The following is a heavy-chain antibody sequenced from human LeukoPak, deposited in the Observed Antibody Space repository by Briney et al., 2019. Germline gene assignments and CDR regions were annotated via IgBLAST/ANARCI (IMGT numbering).Heavy chain of an antibody. V-gene: IGHV4-59*11. CDR1: GGSISSHY. CDR3: ARDRDPLPGSYYYYYMDV. Sequence: PSETLSLTCAVSGGSISSHYWSWIRQPPGKGLEWIGYIYYSGSTNYNPSLKSRVTISVDTSKNQFSLKLSSVTAADTAVYYCARDRDPLPGSYYYYYMDVWGKGTTVTVSS. D-gene: IGHD3-10*01. CDR2: IYYSGST. J-gene: IGHJ6*03.